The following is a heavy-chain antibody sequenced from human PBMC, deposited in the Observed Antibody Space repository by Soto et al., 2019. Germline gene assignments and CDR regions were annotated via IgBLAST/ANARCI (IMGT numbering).Heavy chain of an antibody. J-gene: IGHJ4*01. CDR2: ISSSSSYI. CDR3: ARGYSGYASSHDF. V-gene: IGHV3-21*01. CDR1: GFTFSTYT. D-gene: IGHD5-12*01. Sequence: EVQLVESGGGQVKPGGSLRLSCAVSGFTFSTYTMNWVRQAPGKGLEWVSSISSSSSYIYYADSVKGRFTISRDNAKNSLYLQMNSLRAEDTAVYYCARGYSGYASSHDFWGQGALVPVSS.